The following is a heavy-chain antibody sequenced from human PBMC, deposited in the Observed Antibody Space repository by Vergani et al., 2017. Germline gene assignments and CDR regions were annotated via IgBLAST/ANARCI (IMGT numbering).Heavy chain of an antibody. CDR3: ARXFSRITIFGVVIITPPGY. CDR1: GFTFSSYA. V-gene: IGHV3-30*04. D-gene: IGHD3-3*01. Sequence: QVQLVESGGGVVQPGRSLRLSCAASGFTFSSYAMHWVRQAPGKGLEWVAVISYDGSNKYYADSVKGRFTISRDNSKNTLYLQMNSLRAEDTAVYYCARXFSRITIFGVVIITPPGYWGQGTLVTVSS. J-gene: IGHJ4*02. CDR2: ISYDGSNK.